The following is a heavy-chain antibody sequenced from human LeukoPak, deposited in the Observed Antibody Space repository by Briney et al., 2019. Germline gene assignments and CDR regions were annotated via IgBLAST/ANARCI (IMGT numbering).Heavy chain of an antibody. CDR2: IYHSGST. J-gene: IGHJ6*02. D-gene: IGHD2-2*01. V-gene: IGHV4-30-2*01. CDR3: ARYHDYYGMDV. CDR1: GGSISSGGYS. Sequence: SETLSLTCAVSGGSISSGGYSWSWIRQPPGKGLEWTGYIYHSGSTYYNPSLKSRVTISVDRSKNQFSLKLSSVTAADTAVYYCARYHDYYGMDVWGQGTTVTVSS.